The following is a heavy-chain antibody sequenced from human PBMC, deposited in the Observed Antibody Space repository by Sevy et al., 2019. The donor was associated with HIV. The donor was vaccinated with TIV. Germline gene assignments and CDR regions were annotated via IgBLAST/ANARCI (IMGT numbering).Heavy chain of an antibody. Sequence: LGGSLRLSCAASGFTFSSYGMHWVRQAPGKGLEWVAVISYDGSNKYYADSVKGRFTISRDNSKNTLYLQMNSLRAEDTAVYYCAKDAQDSSWYYSYYYYYYMDVWGKGTTVTVSS. CDR3: AKDAQDSSWYYSYYYYYYMDV. J-gene: IGHJ6*03. CDR2: ISYDGSNK. V-gene: IGHV3-30*18. D-gene: IGHD6-13*01. CDR1: GFTFSSYG.